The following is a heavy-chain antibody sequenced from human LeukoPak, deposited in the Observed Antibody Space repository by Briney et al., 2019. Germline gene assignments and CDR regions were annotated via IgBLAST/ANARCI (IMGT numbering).Heavy chain of an antibody. CDR2: ISAYNGNT. CDR1: GYTFTSYG. V-gene: IGHV1-18*01. CDR3: ARDEFAMGGGVDFDY. J-gene: IGHJ4*02. D-gene: IGHD3-16*01. Sequence: ASVKVSCKASGYTFTSYGISWVRQAPGQGLEWMGWISAYNGNTDYAQKLQGRVTMTTDTSTSTAYMELRSLRSDDTAMYYCARDEFAMGGGVDFDYWGQGTLVTVSS.